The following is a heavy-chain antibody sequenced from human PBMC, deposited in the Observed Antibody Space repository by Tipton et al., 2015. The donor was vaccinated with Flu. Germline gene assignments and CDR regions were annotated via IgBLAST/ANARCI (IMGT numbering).Heavy chain of an antibody. CDR2: VFYNGKT. Sequence: GLVKPSETLSLTCSVSGGSISAFYWSWIRQPPGKDLEWIGYVFYNGKTDYNPSLKSRVSMSVDTSKNQFSLNLSSVTAADSATYYCARVPQPDWYIDLWGRGTLVTVSS. CDR3: ARVPQPDWYIDL. CDR1: GGSISAFY. D-gene: IGHD1-1*01. J-gene: IGHJ2*01. V-gene: IGHV4-59*01.